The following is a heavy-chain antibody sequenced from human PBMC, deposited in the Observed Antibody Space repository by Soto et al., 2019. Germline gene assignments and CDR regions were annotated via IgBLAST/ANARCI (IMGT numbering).Heavy chain of an antibody. D-gene: IGHD2-15*01. J-gene: IGHJ6*02. CDR1: GFTFTSSA. CDR2: IVVGSGNT. Sequence: ASVKVSCKASGFTFTSSAVQWVRQARGQRLEWIGWIVVGSGNTNYAQKFQERVTITRDMSTSTAYMELSSLRSEDTAVYYCAAGLYCSGGSCYSFYYYYGMDVWGQGTTVTVSS. CDR3: AAGLYCSGGSCYSFYYYYGMDV. V-gene: IGHV1-58*01.